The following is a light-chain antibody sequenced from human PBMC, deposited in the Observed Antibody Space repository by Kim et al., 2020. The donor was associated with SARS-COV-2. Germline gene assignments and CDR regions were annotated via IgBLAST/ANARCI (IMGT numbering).Light chain of an antibody. CDR1: ENVGSIH. CDR3: QQFGGSPPVT. J-gene: IGKJ5*01. V-gene: IGKV3-20*01. CDR2: GVS. Sequence: PGERATLPCRASENVGSIHLAWYQQKPGQPPRLLIYGVSSRATGIPDRFSGSGSGTDFTLTISRLEPEDFALYYCQQFGGSPPVTFGQGTRLEIK.